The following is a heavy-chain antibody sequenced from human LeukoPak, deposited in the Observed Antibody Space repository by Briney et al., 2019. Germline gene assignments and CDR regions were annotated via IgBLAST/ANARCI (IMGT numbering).Heavy chain of an antibody. J-gene: IGHJ4*02. Sequence: SETLSLTCTVSGGSISGTTYYWAWIRQPPGKGLEWIGSFYYTGSTFYKPSLKSRVTMSVDTSKNQFSLKLSSVTAAGTAVYYCATLSYYYDSSGYYPAGGYWGQGTLVTVSS. CDR2: FYYTGST. CDR1: GGSISGTTYY. CDR3: ATLSYYYDSSGYYPAGGY. V-gene: IGHV4-39*07. D-gene: IGHD3-22*01.